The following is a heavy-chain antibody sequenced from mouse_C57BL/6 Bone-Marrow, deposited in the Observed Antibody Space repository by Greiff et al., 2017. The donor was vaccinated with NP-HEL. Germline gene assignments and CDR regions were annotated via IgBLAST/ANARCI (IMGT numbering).Heavy chain of an antibody. CDR3: ARGAY. CDR2: IYPGDGGT. Sequence: QVQLQQSGAGLVKPGASVKISCKASGYEFSNYWMNWVRQRPGKGLEWIGQIYPGDGGTNYHGKFKDQATLTADKSSSTAYMQLSRLAFEDSAVYFCARGAYWGQGTLVTVSA. V-gene: IGHV1-80*01. CDR1: GYEFSNYW. J-gene: IGHJ3*01.